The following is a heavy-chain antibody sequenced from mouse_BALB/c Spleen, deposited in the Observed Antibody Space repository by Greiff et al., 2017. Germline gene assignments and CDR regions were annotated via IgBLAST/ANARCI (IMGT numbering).Heavy chain of an antibody. CDR2: IDPANGNT. J-gene: IGHJ3*01. D-gene: IGHD1-1*01. Sequence: EVQLQQSGAELVKPGASVKLSCTASGFNIKDTYMHWVKQRPEQGLEWIGRIDPANGNTKYDPKFQGKATITADTSSNTAYLQLSSLTSEDTAVFYCARDYYGSPLAYWGQGTLVTVSA. CDR1: GFNIKDTY. CDR3: ARDYYGSPLAY. V-gene: IGHV14-3*02.